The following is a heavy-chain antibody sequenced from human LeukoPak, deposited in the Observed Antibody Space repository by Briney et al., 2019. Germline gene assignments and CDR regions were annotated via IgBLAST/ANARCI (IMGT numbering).Heavy chain of an antibody. CDR3: ARDPGYYDFWSGYHRRFDP. CDR2: ISAYNGNT. Sequence: ASVKVSCKASGYTFTSYGISWVRQAPGQGLEWMGWISAYNGNTNYAQKLQGRVTMTTDTSTSTAYMELRSLRSDDTAVYCCARDPGYYDFWSGYHRRFDPWGQGTLVTVSS. D-gene: IGHD3-3*01. V-gene: IGHV1-18*01. CDR1: GYTFTSYG. J-gene: IGHJ5*02.